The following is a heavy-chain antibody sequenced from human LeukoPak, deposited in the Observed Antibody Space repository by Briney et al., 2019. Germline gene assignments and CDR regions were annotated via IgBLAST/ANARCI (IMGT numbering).Heavy chain of an antibody. CDR3: AKDRGYPGIAVARAWYFDL. CDR2: ISWNSGSI. D-gene: IGHD6-19*01. V-gene: IGHV3-9*01. CDR1: GFTFDDYA. J-gene: IGHJ2*01. Sequence: GGSLRLSCAASGFTFDDYAMHWVRQAPGKGLEWVSGISWNSGSIGYADSVKGRFTISRDNAKNSLYLQMNSLRAEDTALYYCAKDRGYPGIAVARAWYFDLWGRGTLVTVSS.